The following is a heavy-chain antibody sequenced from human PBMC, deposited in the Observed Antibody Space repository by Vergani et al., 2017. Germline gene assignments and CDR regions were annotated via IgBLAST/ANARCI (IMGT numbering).Heavy chain of an antibody. Sequence: EVQLLESGGGLVQPGGSLRLSCAASGFTFSSYAMSWVRQAPGKGLGWVSAISGSGCSTYDADAVKGRFTSSRDNSKNTLYLQMNSLRAEDTAVYYCAKALWLRAFDYWGQGTLVTVSS. CDR3: AKALWLRAFDY. CDR2: ISGSGCST. CDR1: GFTFSSYA. V-gene: IGHV3-23*01. J-gene: IGHJ4*02. D-gene: IGHD5-12*01.